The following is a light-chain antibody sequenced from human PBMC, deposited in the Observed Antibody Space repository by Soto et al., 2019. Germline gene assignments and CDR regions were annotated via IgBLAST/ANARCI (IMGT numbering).Light chain of an antibody. Sequence: EIVLTQSPATLSLSPGERATLSCRASQSVSSYLVWYQQKPGQAPRLLISDASNRATGIPARFSGSGSGTDFTLTISTLEPEDFAIYYCQQRAKWPITFGQGTRLEIK. J-gene: IGKJ5*01. CDR2: DAS. V-gene: IGKV3-11*01. CDR1: QSVSSY. CDR3: QQRAKWPIT.